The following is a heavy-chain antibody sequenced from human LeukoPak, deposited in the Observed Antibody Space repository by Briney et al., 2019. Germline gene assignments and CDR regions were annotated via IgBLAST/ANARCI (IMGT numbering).Heavy chain of an antibody. CDR3: TRTINSWFDP. J-gene: IGHJ5*02. CDR2: IRPTDGRT. CDR1: GYTFINHY. D-gene: IGHD3-9*01. V-gene: IGHV1-46*01. Sequence: ASVKVSCKPSGYTFINHYIHWVRQAPGQGLEWMGVIRPTDGRTSYAQNFQGRLSMTSDTSTSTAYMELSSLRTEDTAMYYCTRTINSWFDPLGQGTPVSVS.